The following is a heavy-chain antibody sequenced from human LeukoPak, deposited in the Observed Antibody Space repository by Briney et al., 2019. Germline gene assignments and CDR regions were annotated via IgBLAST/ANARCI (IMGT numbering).Heavy chain of an antibody. D-gene: IGHD6-19*01. CDR2: INHSGST. J-gene: IGHJ4*02. CDR1: GGSFSGYY. Sequence: SETLSLTCAVYGGSFSGYYWSWIRQPPGKGLEWIGEINHSGSTNYNPSLKSRVTISVDTSKNQLSLKLSSVTAADTAVYYCASEAVAVALPDYWGQGTLVTVSS. CDR3: ASEAVAVALPDY. V-gene: IGHV4-34*01.